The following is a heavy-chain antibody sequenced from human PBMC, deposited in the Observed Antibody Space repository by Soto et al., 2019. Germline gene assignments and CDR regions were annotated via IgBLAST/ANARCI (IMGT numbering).Heavy chain of an antibody. J-gene: IGHJ4*02. Sequence: QVQLQQWGAGLLKPSETLSLTCAVYGGSFSGYYWSWIRQPPGKGLEWIGEINHSGSTNYNPSRKSRVTISVDTSKNQFALKLSSVTAADTAVYYCARGRNCGGDCPYYFDYWGQGTLVTVSS. D-gene: IGHD2-21*02. CDR2: INHSGST. CDR3: ARGRNCGGDCPYYFDY. CDR1: GGSFSGYY. V-gene: IGHV4-34*01.